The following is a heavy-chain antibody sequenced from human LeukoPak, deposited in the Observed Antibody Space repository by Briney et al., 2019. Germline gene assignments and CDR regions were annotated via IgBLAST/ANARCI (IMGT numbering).Heavy chain of an antibody. D-gene: IGHD3-16*01. J-gene: IGHJ6*03. V-gene: IGHV1-2*02. CDR1: GYTFTGYY. CDR2: INPNSGGT. Sequence: GASVKVSCKASGYTFTGYYMHWVRQAPGQGLEWMGWINPNSGGTNYAQKFQGRVTMTRDTSISTAYMELSRLRSDDTAVYYCARGRSGFGLRLGERYYSYYYMDVWDKGTTVTISS. CDR3: ARGRSGFGLRLGERYYSYYYMDV.